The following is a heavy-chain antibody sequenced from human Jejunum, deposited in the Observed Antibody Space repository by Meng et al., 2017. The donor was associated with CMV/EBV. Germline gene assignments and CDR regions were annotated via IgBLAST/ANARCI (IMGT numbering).Heavy chain of an antibody. J-gene: IGHJ5*02. D-gene: IGHD6-6*01. V-gene: IGHV1-8*01. Sequence: YTFTSYDINWVRQATGQGLEWMGWMNPNSGNTGYAQKFQGRVTMTRNTSISTAYMELSSLRSEDTAVYYCARGRRIAARSYWFDPWGQGTLGTVSS. CDR1: YTFTSYD. CDR3: ARGRRIAARSYWFDP. CDR2: MNPNSGNT.